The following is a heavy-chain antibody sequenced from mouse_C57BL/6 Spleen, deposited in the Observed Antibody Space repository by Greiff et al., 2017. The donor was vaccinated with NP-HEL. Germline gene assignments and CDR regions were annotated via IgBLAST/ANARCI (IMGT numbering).Heavy chain of an antibody. Sequence: QVQLQQPGAELVMPGASVKLSCKASGYTFTSYWMPWVKQRPGQGLEWIGEIAPSDSYTNYNQKFKGKSTLTVDKSSSTAYMQLRSLTTEDSAVYYFASYYGSSLDYWGQGTTLTVSS. J-gene: IGHJ2*01. D-gene: IGHD1-1*01. CDR1: GYTFTSYW. V-gene: IGHV1-69*01. CDR2: IAPSDSYT. CDR3: ASYYGSSLDY.